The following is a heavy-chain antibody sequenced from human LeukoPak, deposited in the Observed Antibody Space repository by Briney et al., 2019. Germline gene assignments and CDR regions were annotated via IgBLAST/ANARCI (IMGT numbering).Heavy chain of an antibody. J-gene: IGHJ4*02. V-gene: IGHV3-43*02. D-gene: IGHD3-9*01. Sequence: GSLRLSCAASGFTFDDYAMHRVRQAPGKDLEWVSLISGDGGSTYYADSVKGRFTISRDNSKNSLYLQMNSLRTEDTALYYCAKAGYFDWLLYYWGQGTLVTVSS. CDR3: AKAGYFDWLLYY. CDR2: ISGDGGST. CDR1: GFTFDDYA.